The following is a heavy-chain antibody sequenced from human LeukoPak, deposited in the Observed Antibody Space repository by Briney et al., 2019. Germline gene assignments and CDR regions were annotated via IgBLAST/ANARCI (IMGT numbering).Heavy chain of an antibody. V-gene: IGHV4-39*01. D-gene: IGHD6-19*01. CDR3: VRQKGHSSSWWYFDY. Sequence: PETLSLTCTVSTASLNNIGYYWGWIRQPPGEGLEWLGIVNYSGYTYYNPSLRSRVSINVDTARNQFSLKLSSVTAADTAVYYCVRQKGHSSSWWYFDYWAQGTLVTASS. CDR2: VNYSGYT. CDR1: TASLNNIGYY. J-gene: IGHJ4*02.